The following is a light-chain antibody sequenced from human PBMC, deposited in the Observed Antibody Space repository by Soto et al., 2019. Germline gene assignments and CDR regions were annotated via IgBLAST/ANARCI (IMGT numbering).Light chain of an antibody. V-gene: IGKV3-20*01. J-gene: IGKJ4*01. Sequence: EIVLTQSPGTLSLSPGERATLSCRASQTVSKNYLAWFQQNSGQAPWLLISGAFNRATGIPDRFSGSGTGKDFTLIISRLEPEDFTMYYCQQYASAPLTFGGGTKVDIK. CDR2: GAF. CDR3: QQYASAPLT. CDR1: QTVSKNY.